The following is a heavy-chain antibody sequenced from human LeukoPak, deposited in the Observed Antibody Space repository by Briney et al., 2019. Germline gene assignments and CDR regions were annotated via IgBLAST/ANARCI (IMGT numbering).Heavy chain of an antibody. Sequence: ASMKVSCKASGYTFTTYGINWLRQAPGQGLEWMGWISVYNGNTKFAQKFQARVTMTTDTSTSTAYMELRSLRSDDTAVYYCAIDHIAVRPGHFDYWGQGTLVPVSS. J-gene: IGHJ4*02. CDR2: ISVYNGNT. CDR1: GYTFTTYG. V-gene: IGHV1-18*01. D-gene: IGHD6-19*01. CDR3: AIDHIAVRPGHFDY.